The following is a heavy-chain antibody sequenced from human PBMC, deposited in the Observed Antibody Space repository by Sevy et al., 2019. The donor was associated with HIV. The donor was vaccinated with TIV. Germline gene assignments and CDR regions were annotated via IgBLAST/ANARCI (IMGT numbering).Heavy chain of an antibody. V-gene: IGHV3-49*03. Sequence: GGSLRLSCTTSGFTFEDYAMSWLRQTPGKGLEWVGFIRSKTFGGTTEYAASVKGRFTISRDNSNSIAYLQMNNLKITDADVYFCSRLRGTLSPYYYFGLDVWGQGTTVTVSS. CDR3: SRLRGTLSPYYYFGLDV. CDR2: IRSKTFGGTT. CDR1: GFTFEDYA. J-gene: IGHJ6*02.